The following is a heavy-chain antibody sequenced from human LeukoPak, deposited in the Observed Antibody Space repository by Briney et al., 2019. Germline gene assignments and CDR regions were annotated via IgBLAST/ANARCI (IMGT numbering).Heavy chain of an antibody. CDR3: ARSVGTIFGVVPFDY. CDR2: IIPIFHTS. J-gene: IGHJ4*02. CDR1: GGIFSTYG. D-gene: IGHD3-3*01. V-gene: IGHV1-69*13. Sequence: SVKVSCKASGGIFSTYGFHWVRQAPGQGLEWLGGIIPIFHTSHYARKFQDRVMISADESTSTAYMELSSLRSEDTAVYYCARSVGTIFGVVPFDYWGQGTLVTVSS.